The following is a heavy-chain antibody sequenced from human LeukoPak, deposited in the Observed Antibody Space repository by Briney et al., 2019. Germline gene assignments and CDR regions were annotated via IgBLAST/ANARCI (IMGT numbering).Heavy chain of an antibody. CDR3: AKDMFDSSGYYPFDY. J-gene: IGHJ4*02. D-gene: IGHD3-22*01. CDR2: ISYDGSNK. V-gene: IGHV3-30*18. Sequence: GGSLRLSCAASGFTFSSYGMHWVRQAPGKGLEWVAVISYDGSNKYYADSVKGRFTISRDNSKNTLYLQMSSLRAEDTAVYYCAKDMFDSSGYYPFDYWGQGTLVTVPS. CDR1: GFTFSSYG.